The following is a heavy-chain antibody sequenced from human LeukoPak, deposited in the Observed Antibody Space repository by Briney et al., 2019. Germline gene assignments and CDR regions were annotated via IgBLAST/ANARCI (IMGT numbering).Heavy chain of an antibody. D-gene: IGHD5-12*01. CDR2: IKKDGSEK. V-gene: IGHV3-7*01. J-gene: IGHJ6*03. CDR3: ARDEIVATTKANYYYYMDV. Sequence: GGSLRLSCAASGFTFSSYWMSWVRQAPGKGLEWVANIKKDGSEKYYVDSVKGRFTISRDNPKNTLYLQMNSLRAEDTAVYYCARDEIVATTKANYYYYMDVWGKGTTVTISS. CDR1: GFTFSSYW.